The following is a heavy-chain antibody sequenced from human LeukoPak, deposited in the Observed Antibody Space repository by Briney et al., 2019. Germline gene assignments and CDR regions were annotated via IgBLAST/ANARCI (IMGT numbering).Heavy chain of an antibody. V-gene: IGHV4-59*01. CDR3: AQKAPYSPGYSQH. D-gene: IGHD2-15*01. CDR1: GGSITIYY. CDR2: IYHNSGTT. J-gene: IGHJ1*01. Sequence: SETLSLTCTVCGGSITIYYWTCIPQPPGEGLEWIGYIYHNSGTTNYNPSLKSRVSISVYTSKNQFSLKLSSVTAAVTAVYYCAQKAPYSPGYSQHWGQGTLVTVSS.